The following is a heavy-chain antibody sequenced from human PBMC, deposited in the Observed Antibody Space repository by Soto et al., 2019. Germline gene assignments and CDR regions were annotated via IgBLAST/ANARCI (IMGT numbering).Heavy chain of an antibody. CDR3: AKGSYFASEIYYNNPDY. D-gene: IGHD3-10*01. V-gene: IGHV3-23*01. CDR2: ISASGGDT. CDR1: GLTFSSYA. Sequence: EVQLLESGGGLVQPGGSLRLSCAASGLTFSSYAMSWVRQAPGKGLEWVSGISASGGDTYYADSVKGRFTISRDNSKNTVYVQMNSQTAEDTAVYYCAKGSYFASEIYYNNPDYWGQGTVVTVSS. J-gene: IGHJ4*02.